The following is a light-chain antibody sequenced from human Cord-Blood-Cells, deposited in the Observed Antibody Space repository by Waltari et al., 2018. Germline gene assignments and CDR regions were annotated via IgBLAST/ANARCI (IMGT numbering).Light chain of an antibody. V-gene: IGKV1-5*03. CDR1: QSISSW. CDR2: KAS. Sequence: DIQMSQSRSTLSASVGDRVTITCRASQSISSWLAWYQQKPGKAPKLLIYKASSLESGVPSRSSGSGSGTEFTLTISSLQPDDFATYYCQQYNSYPYTFGQGTKLEIK. J-gene: IGKJ2*01. CDR3: QQYNSYPYT.